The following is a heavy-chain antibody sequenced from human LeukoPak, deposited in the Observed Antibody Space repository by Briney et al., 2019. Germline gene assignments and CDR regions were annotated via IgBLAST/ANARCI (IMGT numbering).Heavy chain of an antibody. Sequence: ASVKVSCXASGGTFSSYAISWVRQAPGQGLEWMGWISAYNGNTNYAQKLQGRVTMTTDTSTSTAYMELRSLRSDDTAVYYCARDSTSRITIFGVALSLDYWGPGTLVTVSS. CDR2: ISAYNGNT. CDR3: ARDSTSRITIFGVALSLDY. V-gene: IGHV1-18*01. CDR1: GGTFSSYA. D-gene: IGHD3-3*01. J-gene: IGHJ4*02.